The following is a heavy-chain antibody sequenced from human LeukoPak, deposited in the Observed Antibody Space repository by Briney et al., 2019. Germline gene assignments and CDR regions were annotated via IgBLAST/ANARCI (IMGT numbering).Heavy chain of an antibody. CDR2: IWSDGDNK. J-gene: IGHJ4*02. Sequence: GGSLRLSCAASGFTFSTYDMHWVRQAPGKGLEWVAVIWSDGDNKFYADSVKGRFTISRDNSRSTLYLQMNSLRAEDTAVYYCARDHGDYSGKDYWGQGTLVTVSS. CDR1: GFTFSTYD. CDR3: ARDHGDYSGKDY. D-gene: IGHD4-17*01. V-gene: IGHV3-33*01.